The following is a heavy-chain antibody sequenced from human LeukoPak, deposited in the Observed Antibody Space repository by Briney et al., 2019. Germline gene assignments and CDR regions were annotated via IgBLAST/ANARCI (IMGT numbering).Heavy chain of an antibody. CDR2: ITRSSSYI. CDR3: ARGYSNYYFDY. V-gene: IGHV3-21*01. D-gene: IGHD4-11*01. Sequence: KPGGSLRLSCAASGFTFSSYSMHWVRQAPGKGLEWVSSITRSSSYIYYADSVKGRFTISRDNANNSLYLQMNSLRADDTAVYYCARGYSNYYFDYWGQGTLVTVSS. CDR1: GFTFSSYS. J-gene: IGHJ4*02.